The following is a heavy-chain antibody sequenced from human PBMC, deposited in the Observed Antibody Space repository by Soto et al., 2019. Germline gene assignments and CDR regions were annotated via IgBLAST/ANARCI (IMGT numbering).Heavy chain of an antibody. CDR3: ARVNYGNYYYYYGMDV. D-gene: IGHD4-17*01. CDR2: IYYSGST. J-gene: IGHJ6*02. Sequence: PSETLSLTCTVSGGSISSSSYYWGWIRQPPGKGLEWIGYIYYSGSTNYNPSLTSRVTISVDTSKNQFSLKLNSVTAADTAVYYCARVNYGNYYYYYGMDVWGQGTTVTVSS. CDR1: GGSISSSSYY. V-gene: IGHV4-61*05.